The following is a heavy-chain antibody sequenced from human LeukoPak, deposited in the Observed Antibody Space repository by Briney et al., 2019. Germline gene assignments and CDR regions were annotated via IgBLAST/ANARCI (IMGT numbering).Heavy chain of an antibody. J-gene: IGHJ4*02. D-gene: IGHD6-13*01. CDR2: IRYDGSNK. CDR1: GFTFSSYG. Sequence: PGGSLRLSCAASGFTFSSYGMHWLRQAPGKGLEWVAFIRYDGSNKYYADSVKGRFTISRDNSKNTLYLQMNSLRAEDTAVYYCARGFSSSWYSDSWGQGTVVTVSS. CDR3: ARGFSSSWYSDS. V-gene: IGHV3-30*02.